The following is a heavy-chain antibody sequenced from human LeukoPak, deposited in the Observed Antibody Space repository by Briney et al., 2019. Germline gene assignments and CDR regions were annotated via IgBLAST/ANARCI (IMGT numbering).Heavy chain of an antibody. CDR2: IDPSDSYT. D-gene: IGHD6-13*01. Sequence: GESLKISCKGSGYSFTSYWITWVRQMPGKGLEWMGRIDPSDSYTNYSPSFQGRVTISADKSISTAYLQWNSLKASDTAMYYCAKDRDSSSWYLGSCFGDYWGQGTLVTVSS. J-gene: IGHJ4*02. CDR3: AKDRDSSSWYLGSCFGDY. CDR1: GYSFTSYW. V-gene: IGHV5-10-1*01.